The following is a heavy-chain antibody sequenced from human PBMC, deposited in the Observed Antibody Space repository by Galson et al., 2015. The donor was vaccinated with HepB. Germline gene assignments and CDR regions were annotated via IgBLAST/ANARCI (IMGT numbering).Heavy chain of an antibody. CDR1: GGSISSSSYY. V-gene: IGHV4-39*01. Sequence: ETLSLTCTVSGGSISSSSYYWGWIRQPPGKGLAWIGSIYYSGSTYYNPSLKSRVTISVDTSKNQFSLKLSSVTAADTAVYYCARWREGGVRGVIREHFDYWGQGTLVTVSS. D-gene: IGHD3-10*01. J-gene: IGHJ4*02. CDR3: ARWREGGVRGVIREHFDY. CDR2: IYYSGST.